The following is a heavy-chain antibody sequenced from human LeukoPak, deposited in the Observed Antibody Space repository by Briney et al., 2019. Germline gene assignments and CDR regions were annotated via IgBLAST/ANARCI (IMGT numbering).Heavy chain of an antibody. Sequence: GGSLRLSCAASGFTFDDYAMHWVRQAPGKGLEWVSGISWKSDRIGYADSVKGRFTISRDNAKNTLYLQMNSLRAEDTALYYCAKSGIIQGYYFYYMDVWGKGTTVTISS. J-gene: IGHJ6*03. CDR2: ISWKSDRI. CDR1: GFTFDDYA. D-gene: IGHD5-18*01. CDR3: AKSGIIQGYYFYYMDV. V-gene: IGHV3-9*01.